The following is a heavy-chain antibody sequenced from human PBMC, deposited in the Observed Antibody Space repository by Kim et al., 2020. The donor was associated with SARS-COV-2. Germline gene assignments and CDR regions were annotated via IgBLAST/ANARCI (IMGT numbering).Heavy chain of an antibody. CDR1: GFTFSDYY. CDR3: ARERSTNWVSFDY. V-gene: IGHV3-11*01. Sequence: GGSLRLSCAASGFTFSDYYMSWIRQAPGKGLEWVSYISSSGSTINYADSVKGRFTISRDNAKNSLYLQMNSLRAEDTAIYYCARERSTNWVSFDYWGQGTLVTVSS. CDR2: ISSSGSTI. D-gene: IGHD7-27*01. J-gene: IGHJ4*02.